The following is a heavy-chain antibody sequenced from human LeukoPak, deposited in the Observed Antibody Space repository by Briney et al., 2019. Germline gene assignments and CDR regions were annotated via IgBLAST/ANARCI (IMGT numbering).Heavy chain of an antibody. Sequence: GGSLRLSCAASGFTVSSNYMTWVRQAPGKGLEWVSVILGGGGTYYADSVKGRFTISRDNSKDTLYLQMNSLRAEDTAVYYCARGLVLTYYYFESWGQGTLVTVSS. J-gene: IGHJ4*02. CDR3: ARGLVLTYYYFES. D-gene: IGHD2-8*02. CDR1: GFTVSSNY. CDR2: ILGGGGT. V-gene: IGHV3-66*01.